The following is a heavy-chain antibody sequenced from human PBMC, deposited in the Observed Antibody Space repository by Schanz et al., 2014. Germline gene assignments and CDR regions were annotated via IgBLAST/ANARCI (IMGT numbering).Heavy chain of an antibody. Sequence: QLVGSGGGLIQPGGSLRLSCTASGFTFSSYSMNWVRQAPGKGLEWVSGISGSGGSTYYADSVKGRFTISRDNSKNTLYLQMNSLRAGDTAVYYCARGADWNLHYWGQGALVTVSS. CDR2: ISGSGGST. CDR3: ARGADWNLHY. CDR1: GFTFSSYS. D-gene: IGHD1-1*01. J-gene: IGHJ4*02. V-gene: IGHV3-23*04.